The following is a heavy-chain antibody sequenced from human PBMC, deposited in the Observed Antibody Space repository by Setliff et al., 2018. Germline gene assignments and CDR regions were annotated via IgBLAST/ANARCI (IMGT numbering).Heavy chain of an antibody. CDR2: IYYSGST. V-gene: IGHV4-31*03. Sequence: PSETLSLTCSVSGDSIGRGGYYWSWIRQQPGKGLEWIASIYYSGSTYYNPSLKSRVTMSVDKSRNQFSLRLTSVTAADTAIYYCTRAYSGSHDYWGQGTLVTVSS. CDR3: TRAYSGSHDY. CDR1: GDSIGRGGYY. J-gene: IGHJ4*02. D-gene: IGHD1-26*01.